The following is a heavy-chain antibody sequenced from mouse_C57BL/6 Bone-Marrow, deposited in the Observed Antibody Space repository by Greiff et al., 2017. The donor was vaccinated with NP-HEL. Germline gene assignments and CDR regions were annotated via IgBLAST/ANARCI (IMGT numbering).Heavy chain of an antibody. CDR3: TRAGYGNYVDY. Sequence: EVQGVESGEGLVKPGGSLKLSCAASGFTFSSYAMSWVRQTPEKRLEWVAYISSGGDYIYYADTVKGRFTISRDDARNTLYLQMSSLKSEDTAMYYCTRAGYGNYVDYWGQGTTLTVSS. J-gene: IGHJ2*01. V-gene: IGHV5-9-1*02. CDR2: ISSGGDYI. CDR1: GFTFSSYA. D-gene: IGHD2-1*01.